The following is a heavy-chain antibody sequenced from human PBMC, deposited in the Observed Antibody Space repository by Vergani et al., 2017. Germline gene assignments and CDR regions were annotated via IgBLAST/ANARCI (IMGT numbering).Heavy chain of an antibody. V-gene: IGHV5-51*01. CDR2: IYPGDSDT. D-gene: IGHD2-8*01. CDR1: GYSFTSYW. Sequence: EVQLVQSGAEVKKPGESLKISCKGSGYSFTSYWIGWVRQMPGKGLEWMGIIYPGDSDTRYSPSFQGQVTISADKSISTAYLQWSSLKASDTAMYYCARLRLMKGYDNXFDPWGQGTLVTVSS. J-gene: IGHJ5*02. CDR3: ARLRLMKGYDNXFDP.